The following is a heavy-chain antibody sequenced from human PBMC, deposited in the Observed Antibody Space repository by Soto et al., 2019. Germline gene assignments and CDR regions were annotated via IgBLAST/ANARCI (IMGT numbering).Heavy chain of an antibody. D-gene: IGHD2-15*01. V-gene: IGHV4-30-2*01. CDR1: GGSISSGGYS. Sequence: SETLSLTCAVSGGSISSGGYSWSWIRQPPGKGLEWIGYIYHSGSTYYNPSLKSRVTISVDRSKNQFSLKLSSVTAADTAVYYCAKESSRSCSGGSCYFDYWGQGTLVTVSS. CDR3: AKESSRSCSGGSCYFDY. J-gene: IGHJ4*02. CDR2: IYHSGST.